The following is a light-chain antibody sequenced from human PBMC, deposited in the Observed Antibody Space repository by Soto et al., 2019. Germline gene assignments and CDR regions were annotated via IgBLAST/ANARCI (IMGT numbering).Light chain of an antibody. Sequence: EIVMTQSPATLSVSPGERATLSCRVIQSVSTNLAWYQQKPGQAPRLLMYGASTRATGIPARFSGSGSGTEFTLTISSLQSEDFAVYYCQQYHNWPPYTFGQGTKLEIK. CDR2: GAS. J-gene: IGKJ2*01. CDR1: QSVSTN. V-gene: IGKV3-15*01. CDR3: QQYHNWPPYT.